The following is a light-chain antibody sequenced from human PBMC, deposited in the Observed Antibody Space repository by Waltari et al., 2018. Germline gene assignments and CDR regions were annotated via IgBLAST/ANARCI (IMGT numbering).Light chain of an antibody. J-gene: IGKJ3*01. CDR2: AAS. CDR1: QSVSSN. Sequence: IVMTQSPATLSVSPGDGATLPCRASQSVSSNLAWYQQKPGQAPRLLIYAASTRATGIPARFSGSGSGTQFTLTISSLQSEDFAVYYCQQYNNWIFTFGPGTKVDIK. V-gene: IGKV3-15*01. CDR3: QQYNNWIFT.